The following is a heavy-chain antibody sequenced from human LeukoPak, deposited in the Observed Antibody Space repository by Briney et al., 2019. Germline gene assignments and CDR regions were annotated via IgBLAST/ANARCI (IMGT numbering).Heavy chain of an antibody. CDR3: ARPYITMVRGVIITPPDAFDI. D-gene: IGHD3-10*01. J-gene: IGHJ3*02. Sequence: ASVKVSCNASGYTFTVYYMHWVRHAPGQGLEWMGWINPNSGDTNYAQKVQGRVTMTRDTSISTAYMELSRLRSDDTAVYYCARPYITMVRGVIITPPDAFDIWGQGTMVTVSS. V-gene: IGHV1-2*02. CDR1: GYTFTVYY. CDR2: INPNSGDT.